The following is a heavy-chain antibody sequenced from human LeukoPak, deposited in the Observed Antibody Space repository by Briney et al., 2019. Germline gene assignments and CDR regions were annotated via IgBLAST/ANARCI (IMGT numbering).Heavy chain of an antibody. CDR3: ARGFDSKSTYFDY. V-gene: IGHV4-59*01. D-gene: IGHD5-12*01. Sequence: PSETLSLSCTVSGGSISNYYWNWLRQPPGKGLEWIGYIYHSGSTNYNPSLKSRVTMSLDTSKNQFSLRLTSVTAADTAVYYCARGFDSKSTYFDYWGQGTLVTVSS. CDR2: IYHSGST. CDR1: GGSISNYY. J-gene: IGHJ4*02.